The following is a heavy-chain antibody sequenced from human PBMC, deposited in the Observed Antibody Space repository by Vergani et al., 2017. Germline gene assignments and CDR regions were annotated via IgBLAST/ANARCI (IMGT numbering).Heavy chain of an antibody. CDR3: ATVDIVATLDY. V-gene: IGHV3-74*01. CDR2: INSDGSST. Sequence: EVQLLESGGGLVQPGGSLRLSCAASGFTFSSYWMHWVRQAPGKGLVWVSRINSDGSSTSYADSVKGRFTISRDNAKNTLYLQMNSLRAEDTAVYYCATVDIVATLDYWGQGTLVTVSS. J-gene: IGHJ4*02. D-gene: IGHD5-12*01. CDR1: GFTFSSYW.